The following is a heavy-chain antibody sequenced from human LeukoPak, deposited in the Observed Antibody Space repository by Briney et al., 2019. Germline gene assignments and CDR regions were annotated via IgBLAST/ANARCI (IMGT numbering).Heavy chain of an antibody. D-gene: IGHD6-13*01. CDR2: IWYDGSNK. CDR1: GFXFSSYG. CDR3: TRIAAAEGHYYYYGMDV. V-gene: IGHV3-33*01. Sequence: GGSLRLSCGASGFXFSSYGIHWVRQAPGKGLEWVAVIWYDGSNKYYADSVKGRFTISRDNSKNTLYLQMNSLRAEDTAVYYCTRIAAAEGHYYYYGMDVWGQGTTVTVSS. J-gene: IGHJ6*02.